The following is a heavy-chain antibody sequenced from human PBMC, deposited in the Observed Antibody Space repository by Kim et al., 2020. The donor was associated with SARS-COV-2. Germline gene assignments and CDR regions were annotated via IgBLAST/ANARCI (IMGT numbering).Heavy chain of an antibody. D-gene: IGHD3-9*01. Sequence: ASVKVSCKASGYTFTSYAMNWVRQAPGQGLEWMGWINTNTGNPTYAQGFTGRFVFSLDTSVSTAYLQISSLKAEDTAVYYCARGEDILTGYYRENYGMDVWGQGTTVTVSS. V-gene: IGHV7-4-1*02. J-gene: IGHJ6*02. CDR3: ARGEDILTGYYRENYGMDV. CDR2: INTNTGNP. CDR1: GYTFTSYA.